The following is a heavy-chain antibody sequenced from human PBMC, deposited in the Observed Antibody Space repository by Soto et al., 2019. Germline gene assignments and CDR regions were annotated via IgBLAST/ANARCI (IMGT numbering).Heavy chain of an antibody. CDR3: ARGYFDSGHGYDL. Sequence: ESLKISCKGPGHLFNNHWIGWVRQTPGKGLEWMGLIFTRDSETKTSPSFQGHVSFSVDNSINTVYLQWTSLKTTDTGIYFCARGYFDSGHGYDLWGQGTLVTVSS. CDR2: IFTRDSET. CDR1: GHLFNNHW. V-gene: IGHV5-51*01. D-gene: IGHD3-10*01. J-gene: IGHJ5*02.